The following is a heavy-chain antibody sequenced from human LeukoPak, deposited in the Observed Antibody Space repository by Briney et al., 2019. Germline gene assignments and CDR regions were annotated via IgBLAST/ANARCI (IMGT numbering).Heavy chain of an antibody. CDR1: GGSISSYY. J-gene: IGHJ4*02. CDR2: IYTSGST. V-gene: IGHV4-4*07. CDR3: AREVRGNPTHFDY. Sequence: SETLSLTCTVSGGSISSYYWSWIRQPAGKGLEWIGRIYTSGSTNYNPSLKSRVTISVDKSKNHFSLKLSSVTAADTAVYYCAREVRGNPTHFDYWGQGTLVTVSS. D-gene: IGHD3-10*01.